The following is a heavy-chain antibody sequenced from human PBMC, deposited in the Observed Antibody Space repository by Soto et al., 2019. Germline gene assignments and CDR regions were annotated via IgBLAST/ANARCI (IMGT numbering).Heavy chain of an antibody. Sequence: GGSLRLSCAASGFTFSSYAMNWVRQAPGKGLEWVSAISGSGGSTYYADSVKGRFTISRDNSKNTLYLQMNSLRAEDTAVYYCAKDTGSYYISPFEYWGQGTLVTVSS. J-gene: IGHJ4*02. V-gene: IGHV3-23*01. CDR3: AKDTGSYYISPFEY. CDR1: GFTFSSYA. CDR2: ISGSGGST. D-gene: IGHD3-10*01.